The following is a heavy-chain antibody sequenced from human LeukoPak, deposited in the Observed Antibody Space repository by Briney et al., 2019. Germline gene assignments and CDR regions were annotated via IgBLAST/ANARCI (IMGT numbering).Heavy chain of an antibody. CDR2: IYTSGST. Sequence: PSQTLSLTCTVSGGSISSGSYYWGWIRQPAGKGLEWIGRIYTSGSTNYNPSLKSRVTISVDTSKNQFSLKLSSVTAADTAVYYCARDPSGPYYDFWSGYYHNGMDVWGQGTTVTGSS. D-gene: IGHD3-3*01. J-gene: IGHJ6*02. CDR3: ARDPSGPYYDFWSGYYHNGMDV. CDR1: GGSISSGSYY. V-gene: IGHV4-61*02.